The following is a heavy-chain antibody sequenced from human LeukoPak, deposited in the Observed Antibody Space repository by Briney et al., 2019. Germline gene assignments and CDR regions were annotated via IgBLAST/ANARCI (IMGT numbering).Heavy chain of an antibody. CDR1: GGSISSSSYY. D-gene: IGHD2-2*02. V-gene: IGHV4-39*01. J-gene: IGHJ4*02. CDR3: ARPARYCSSTSCYTFDY. CDR2: IYYSGST. Sequence: SETLSLTCTVSGGSISSSSYYWGWIRQPPGKGLEWIGSIYYSGSTYYNPSLKSRVTISVDTSKNQFSLKLSSVTAADTAAYYCARPARYCSSTSCYTFDYWGQGTLVTVSS.